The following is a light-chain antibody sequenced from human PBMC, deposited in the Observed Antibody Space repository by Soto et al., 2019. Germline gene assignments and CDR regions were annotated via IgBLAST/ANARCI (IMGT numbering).Light chain of an antibody. J-gene: IGLJ2*01. CDR2: EGS. CDR3: CSYAGSSTFVV. Sequence: QSVLTQSASVSGSPGQSITISCTGTNSDVGNYNLVSGYQQHPDKAPKLIIYEGSKRPSGVSNRFSGSKSGNTASLTISGLQAEDEADYYCCSYAGSSTFVVFGGGTKLTVL. CDR1: NSDVGNYNL. V-gene: IGLV2-23*03.